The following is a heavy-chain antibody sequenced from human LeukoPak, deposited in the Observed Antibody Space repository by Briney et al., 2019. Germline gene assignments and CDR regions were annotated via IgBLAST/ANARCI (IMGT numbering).Heavy chain of an antibody. J-gene: IGHJ4*02. CDR3: VKDGRYCSSSSCSRDPYYFDY. CDR1: GFTFSSYG. CDR2: ISGSGGST. D-gene: IGHD2-2*01. Sequence: GGSLRLSCAASGFTFSSYGMSWVRQAPGKGLEWVSAISGSGGSTYYADSVKGRFTISRDNSKNMVYLQMNSLRAEDTAVYYSVKDGRYCSSSSCSRDPYYFDYCGQGTLVTVSS. V-gene: IGHV3-23*01.